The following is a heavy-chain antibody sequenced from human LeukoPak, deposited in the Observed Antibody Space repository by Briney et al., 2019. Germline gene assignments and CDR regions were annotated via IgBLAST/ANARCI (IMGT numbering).Heavy chain of an antibody. Sequence: SETLSLTCTVSGGSISSYYWSWIRQPPGKGLEWIAYISDIGSINYNLSLKSRVTISLDTSKNQFSLKLSSVTAADTAVYYCAGHHPRNTVDFWGQGTLVTVSS. J-gene: IGHJ4*02. D-gene: IGHD2/OR15-2a*01. CDR1: GGSISSYY. CDR3: AGHHPRNTVDF. V-gene: IGHV4-59*08. CDR2: ISDIGSI.